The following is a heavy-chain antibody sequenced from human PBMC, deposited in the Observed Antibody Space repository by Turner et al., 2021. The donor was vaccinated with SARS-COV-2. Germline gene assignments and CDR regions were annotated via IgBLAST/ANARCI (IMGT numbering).Heavy chain of an antibody. CDR2: ISSSSSYI. J-gene: IGHJ4*02. CDR1: GCSFSDYS. V-gene: IGHV3-21*01. D-gene: IGHD1-26*01. CDR3: ARDLRSGSFPY. Sequence: EVQLVESGGGLVKPGGSLSLSCAASGCSFSDYSMNWVRQAPGKGLEWVSSISSSSSYIYYADAVKGRFTISRDNAKNSLYLQMNSLRAEDTAVYYCARDLRSGSFPYWGQGTLVTVSS.